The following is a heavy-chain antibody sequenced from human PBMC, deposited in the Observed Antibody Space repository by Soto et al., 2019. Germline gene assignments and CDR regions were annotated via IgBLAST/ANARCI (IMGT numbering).Heavy chain of an antibody. CDR2: INEDGSDK. D-gene: IGHD2-15*01. V-gene: IGHV3-7*01. Sequence: GGSLRLSCAASGFTFSRHWMSWLRQAPGKGLEWVANINEDGSDKYYVDSVKGRFTISRDNAKNSLYLQISSLRVEDTAVYYCARDGGSCYFDYWGQGTLVTVSS. J-gene: IGHJ4*02. CDR1: GFTFSRHW. CDR3: ARDGGSCYFDY.